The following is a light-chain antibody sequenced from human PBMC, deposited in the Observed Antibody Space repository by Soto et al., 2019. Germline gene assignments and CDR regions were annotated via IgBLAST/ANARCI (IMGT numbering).Light chain of an antibody. J-gene: IGLJ3*02. CDR1: SSDVGGYNY. CDR3: SSYTSSSTPLV. V-gene: IGLV2-14*01. CDR2: DVT. Sequence: QSALTQPASVSGSPGQSITISCTGTSSDVGGYNYVSWYQQHPGKAPKLLIYDVTNRPSGVSNRFSASKSGNTASLTISGLQAEDEADYYCSSYTSSSTPLVFGGGTTLTVL.